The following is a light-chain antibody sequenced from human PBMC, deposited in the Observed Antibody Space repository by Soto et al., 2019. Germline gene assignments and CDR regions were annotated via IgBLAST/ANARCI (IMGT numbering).Light chain of an antibody. J-gene: IGKJ3*01. CDR1: RSLSNN. V-gene: IGKV3-15*01. Sequence: IMMTQSPATLSVSPGERATLSCRASRSLSNNLAWYQHKPGQAPRLLIYGASTRATGIPARFSGSGSGPEFTLTISSPQSEDVAVYYCQQYNDWPRTFGPGTKVDIK. CDR2: GAS. CDR3: QQYNDWPRT.